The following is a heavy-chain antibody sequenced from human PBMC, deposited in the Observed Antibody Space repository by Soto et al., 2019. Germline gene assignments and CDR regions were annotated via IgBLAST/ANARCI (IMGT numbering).Heavy chain of an antibody. J-gene: IGHJ4*02. CDR1: GGSISSYY. D-gene: IGHD4-17*01. CDR2: IYYSGST. CDR3: ARDPYGDYYFDY. Sequence: PSETLSLTCTVSGGSISSYYWSWIRRPPGKGLEWIGYIYYSGSTNYNPSLKSRVTISVDTSKNQFSLKLSSVTAADTAVYYCARDPYGDYYFDYWGQGTLVTVSS. V-gene: IGHV4-59*01.